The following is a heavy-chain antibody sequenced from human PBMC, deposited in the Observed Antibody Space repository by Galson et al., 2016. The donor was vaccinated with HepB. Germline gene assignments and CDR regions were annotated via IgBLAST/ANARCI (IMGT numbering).Heavy chain of an antibody. D-gene: IGHD2-21*02. CDR3: ARDYRHCGADPM. CDR2: IKQDASEK. CDR1: GFAFNTYW. Sequence: SLRLSCAASGFAFNTYWMSWVRHAPGKGLEWVANIKQDASEKYYVDSVKGRFTISRDNAKNSLYLQINSLTADATAVHYCARDYRHCGADPMGAQGTLVAVSS. V-gene: IGHV3-7*01. J-gene: IGHJ4*02.